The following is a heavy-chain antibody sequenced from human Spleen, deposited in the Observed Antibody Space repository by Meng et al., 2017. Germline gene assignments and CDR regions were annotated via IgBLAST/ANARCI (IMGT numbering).Heavy chain of an antibody. D-gene: IGHD2-21*01. CDR1: GGSFSAYD. CDR3: RLAYCMGDCVDY. V-gene: IGHV4-34*01. Sequence: QVQVQQWGAGLLKPSETLSLTCAFYGGSFSAYDWSWIRQPPGKGLEWLGQINHSGSTNDNPSLKSRVTISIDTSRNKLSLKLSSVTAADTAVYYCRLAYCMGDCVDYWGQGTLVTVSS. J-gene: IGHJ4*02. CDR2: INHSGST.